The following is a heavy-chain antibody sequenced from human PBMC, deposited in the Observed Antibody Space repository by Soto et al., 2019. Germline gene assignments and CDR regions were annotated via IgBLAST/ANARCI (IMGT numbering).Heavy chain of an antibody. V-gene: IGHV3-23*01. CDR1: GFSFSGYA. J-gene: IGHJ4*02. D-gene: IGHD3-9*01. Sequence: HPGGSLRLSCAASGFSFSGYAVTWVRQAPGKGLEWVSAISGSGSSTYCADSVKGRFTISRDNSKNTLYLQMNSLRAGDTAVYYCAKTESFNGYYNAFDCWGQGIRVTVSS. CDR2: ISGSGSST. CDR3: AKTESFNGYYNAFDC.